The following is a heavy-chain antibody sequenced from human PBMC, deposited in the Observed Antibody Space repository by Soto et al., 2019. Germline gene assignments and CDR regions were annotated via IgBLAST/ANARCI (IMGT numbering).Heavy chain of an antibody. CDR2: ISAYNGNT. J-gene: IGHJ2*01. CDR1: GYTFTSYG. D-gene: IGHD3-3*01. V-gene: IGHV1-18*01. Sequence: QVQLVHSGAEVKKPGASVKVSCKASGYTFTSYGISWVRQAPGQGLEWMGWISAYNGNTNYAQKRQGGVTMTTETSTSTAYMELRRLRADDTAVYYCARGGGLNYDFWSGYEPPWYFDLWGRGTLVTVSS. CDR3: ARGGGLNYDFWSGYEPPWYFDL.